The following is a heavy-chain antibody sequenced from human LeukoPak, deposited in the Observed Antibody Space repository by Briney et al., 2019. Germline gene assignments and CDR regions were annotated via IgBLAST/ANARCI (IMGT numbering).Heavy chain of an antibody. J-gene: IGHJ4*02. CDR2: ISYDGSNK. D-gene: IGHD3-16*02. V-gene: IGHV3-30*18. CDR3: AKDATLGVITYYFDY. CDR1: GFTFSSYG. Sequence: PGRSLRLSCAASGFTFSSYGMHWVRQAPGKGLEWVAVISYDGSNKYYADSVKGRFTISRDNSKNTLYLQMNSLRAEDTAVYYCAKDATLGVITYYFDYWGQGTLVTVSS.